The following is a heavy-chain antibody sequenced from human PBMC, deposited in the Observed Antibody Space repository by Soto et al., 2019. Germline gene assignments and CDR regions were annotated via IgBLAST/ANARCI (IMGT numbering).Heavy chain of an antibody. V-gene: IGHV3-7*03. D-gene: IGHD3-10*01. J-gene: IGHJ4*02. CDR2: IKQDGSEK. CDR3: AKDRDYPRDYFHY. CDR1: GFIFSDYA. Sequence: PGGSLRLSCAASGFIFSDYAMTWVRQAPGRGLEWVANIKQDGSEKCYADSVRGRFTISRDFSKNTVFLHMDSLRAEDTAVYYCAKDRDYPRDYFHYWGQGTLVTVSS.